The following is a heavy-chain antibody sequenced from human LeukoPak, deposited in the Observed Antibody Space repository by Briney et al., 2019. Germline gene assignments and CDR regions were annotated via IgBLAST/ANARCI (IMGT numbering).Heavy chain of an antibody. V-gene: IGHV3-11*01. CDR3: ARGGVIVGATKAFDY. Sequence: PGGSLRLSCAASGFTFSDYYMSWIRQAPGKGLECVSYISSSGSTRYYADSVKGRFTISRDNAKNSLYRQMNSLSAEDTDVYYCARGGVIVGATKAFDYWGQGTLVTVSS. D-gene: IGHD1-26*01. CDR2: ISSSGSTR. CDR1: GFTFSDYY. J-gene: IGHJ4*02.